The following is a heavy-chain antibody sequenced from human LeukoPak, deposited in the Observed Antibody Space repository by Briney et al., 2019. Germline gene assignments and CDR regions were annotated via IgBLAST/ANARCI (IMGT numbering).Heavy chain of an antibody. V-gene: IGHV4-4*07. CDR3: ARTMVGYSYGLNFDY. CDR1: GGSISSYY. D-gene: IGHD5-18*01. J-gene: IGHJ4*02. Sequence: SETLSLTCTVSGGSISSYYWSWIRQPAGKGLEWIGRIYTSESTNYNPSLKSRVTMSVDTSKNQFSLKVTSVTAADTAVYYCARTMVGYSYGLNFDYWGQGTLVTVSS. CDR2: IYTSEST.